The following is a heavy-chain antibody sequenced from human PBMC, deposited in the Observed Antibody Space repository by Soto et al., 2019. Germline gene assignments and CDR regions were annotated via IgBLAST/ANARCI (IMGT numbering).Heavy chain of an antibody. CDR1: GFTFSSYA. J-gene: IGHJ6*02. Sequence: EVQLLESGGGLVQPGGSLRLSCAASGFTFSSYAMSWVRQAPGKGLEWVSSISGSGDSTYYADSVKGRFTVSRDNSKNPLYLQLNSLSAEDTAVYYCAKDNKGSIRSLFSNPVPGRPDGMDVWGQGTTVTVSS. CDR3: AKDNKGSIRSLFSNPVPGRPDGMDV. V-gene: IGHV3-23*01. CDR2: ISGSGDST. D-gene: IGHD1-26*01.